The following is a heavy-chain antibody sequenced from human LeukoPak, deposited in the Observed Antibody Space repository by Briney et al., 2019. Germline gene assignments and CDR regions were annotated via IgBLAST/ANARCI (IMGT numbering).Heavy chain of an antibody. CDR1: GFTFSGFS. CDR3: ARAGRHWHYVY. J-gene: IGHJ4*02. CDR2: IKQDGSER. D-gene: IGHD1-7*01. Sequence: GGSLRLSCAASGFTFSGFSMSWVRQSPTKGLEWVANIKQDGSERYYVDSVKGRFTISRDSAKNSLSLQMNNLRVEDSAVYYCARAGRHWHYVYWGQGTVVTVSS. V-gene: IGHV3-7*01.